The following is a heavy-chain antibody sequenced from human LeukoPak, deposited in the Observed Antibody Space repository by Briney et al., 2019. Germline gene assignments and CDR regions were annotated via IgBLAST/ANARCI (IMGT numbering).Heavy chain of an antibody. J-gene: IGHJ4*02. Sequence: PGGSLRLSCAASGFTFSNYALNWVRQAPGKGLEWVSAISGSGGSAYYADSVKGRFTISRDNSKNTLYLQMNSLRAEDTAVYYCAKLLVGATLMYFDYWGQGTLVTVSS. CDR2: ISGSGGSA. CDR1: GFTFSNYA. D-gene: IGHD1-26*01. V-gene: IGHV3-23*01. CDR3: AKLLVGATLMYFDY.